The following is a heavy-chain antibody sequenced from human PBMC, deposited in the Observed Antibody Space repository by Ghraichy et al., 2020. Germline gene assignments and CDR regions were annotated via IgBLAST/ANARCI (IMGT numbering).Heavy chain of an antibody. CDR1: GFTFNNYA. D-gene: IGHD3-10*01. Sequence: GESLNISCVASGFTFNNYALTWVRQAPGKGLEWVSGISASGFTTYYADSVKGRFTISRDNSKSTLYLQMHSLRAEDTALYYCANGELVGGLDSWGHGTTVIVSS. V-gene: IGHV3-23*01. CDR2: ISASGFTT. CDR3: ANGELVGGLDS. J-gene: IGHJ3*02.